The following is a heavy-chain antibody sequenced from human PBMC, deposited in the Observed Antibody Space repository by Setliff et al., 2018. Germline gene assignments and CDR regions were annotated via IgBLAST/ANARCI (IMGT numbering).Heavy chain of an antibody. Sequence: SETLSLTCTVSGGSISSGDYYWSWIRQPPGKCLEWIGYIYSSGSTYYNPSLKSRVYISVDTSKNQFSLKLSSVTAADTAVYYCARESRYYYDNLGTLDYWGQGTLVTVSS. CDR1: GGSISSGDYY. CDR2: IYSSGST. D-gene: IGHD3-22*01. V-gene: IGHV4-30-4*08. J-gene: IGHJ4*02. CDR3: ARESRYYYDNLGTLDY.